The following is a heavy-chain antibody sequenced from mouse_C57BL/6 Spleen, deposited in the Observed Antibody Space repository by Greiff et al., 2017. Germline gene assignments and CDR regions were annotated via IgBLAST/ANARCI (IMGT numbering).Heavy chain of an antibody. J-gene: IGHJ4*01. CDR3: VSLKGAMDY. V-gene: IGHV10-1*01. Sequence: GGGLVQPKGSLKLSCAASGFSFNTYAMNWVRQAPGKGLEWVARIRSKSNNYATYYADSVKDRFTISRDDSESMLYLQMNNLKTEDTAMYYCVSLKGAMDYWGQGTSVTVSS. CDR2: IRSKSNNYAT. CDR1: GFSFNTYA.